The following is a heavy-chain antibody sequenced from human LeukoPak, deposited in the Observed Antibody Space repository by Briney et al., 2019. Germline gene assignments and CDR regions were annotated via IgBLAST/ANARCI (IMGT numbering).Heavy chain of an antibody. Sequence: GGSLRLSCAASGFTVSSNYMSWVRQAPGKGLEWVSVIYSGGSTYYADSVKGRFTISRDNSKNTLYLQMNSLRSDDTAVYYCARNRYGSGRLNWSDPWGQGTLVTVSS. D-gene: IGHD3-10*01. J-gene: IGHJ5*02. V-gene: IGHV3-53*05. CDR2: IYSGGST. CDR1: GFTVSSNY. CDR3: ARNRYGSGRLNWSDP.